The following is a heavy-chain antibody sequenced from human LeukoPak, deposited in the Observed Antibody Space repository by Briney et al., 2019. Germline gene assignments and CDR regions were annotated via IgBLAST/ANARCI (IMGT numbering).Heavy chain of an antibody. CDR3: ARVGGHRIAVARDY. CDR1: GGSFSNYY. J-gene: IGHJ4*02. Sequence: SETLSLTCTVSGGSFSNYYWSWIRQPPGKGLEWIGYMSYSGSTKYSPSLKSRVAISVDTSKNQFSLKMTSVTAADTAVYYCARVGGHRIAVARDYWGQGTLVTVPS. V-gene: IGHV4-59*01. D-gene: IGHD6-19*01. CDR2: MSYSGST.